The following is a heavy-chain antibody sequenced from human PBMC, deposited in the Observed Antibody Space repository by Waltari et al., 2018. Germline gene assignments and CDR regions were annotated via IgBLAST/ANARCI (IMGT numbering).Heavy chain of an antibody. J-gene: IGHJ6*02. Sequence: QVQLVESGGGVVQPGGSLRLSCAASGFTFSSSGMHWVRQAPGQGLEWVAFIRYDGSNKYYADSVKGRFTISRDNSKNTLYLQMNSLRAEDTAVYYCAKDMRGTTVNGGEYYGMDVWGQGTTVTVSS. CDR3: AKDMRGTTVNGGEYYGMDV. CDR1: GFTFSSSG. CDR2: IRYDGSNK. D-gene: IGHD4-17*01. V-gene: IGHV3-30*02.